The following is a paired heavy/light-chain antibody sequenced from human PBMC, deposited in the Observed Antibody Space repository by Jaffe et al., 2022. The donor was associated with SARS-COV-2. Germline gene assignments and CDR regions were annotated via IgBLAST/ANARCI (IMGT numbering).Heavy chain of an antibody. V-gene: IGHV3-48*01. D-gene: IGHD2-15*01. J-gene: IGHJ3*02. CDR3: VRDQDWAFDI. Sequence: EVQLVESGGGLVQPGGSLRLSCAASGFTFSSYSMNWVRQAPGKGLEWVSHISPSSSIMSHADSVKGRFTISRHNAKNSLSLQMNSLRAEDTAVYYCVRDQDWAFDIWGRGTMVTVSS. CDR1: GFTFSSYS. CDR2: ISPSSSIM.
Light chain of an antibody. J-gene: IGLJ3*02. V-gene: IGLV2-23*01. CDR2: EAS. CDR1: SSDVGNYNY. Sequence: QSALTQPASVSGSPGQSITISCTGTSSDVGNYNYVSWYQQHPGKAPKLMIYEASKRPSGVSNRFSASKSGNTASLTISGLQAEDEADYYCCSYAGSSTWVFGGGTKLTVL. CDR3: CSYAGSSTWV.